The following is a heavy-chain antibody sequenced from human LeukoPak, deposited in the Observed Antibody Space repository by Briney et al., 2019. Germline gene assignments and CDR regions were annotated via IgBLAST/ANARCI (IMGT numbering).Heavy chain of an antibody. CDR3: ARGPGYDILTGTKPRYYGMDV. CDR2: INHSGST. D-gene: IGHD3-9*01. Sequence: SETLSLTCAVYGGSFSGYYWSWIRQPPGKGLEWIGEINHSGSTNYNPSLKSRVTISVDTSKNQFSLKLSSVTAADTAVYYCARGPGYDILTGTKPRYYGMDVWGKGTTVTVYS. CDR1: GGSFSGYY. V-gene: IGHV4-34*01. J-gene: IGHJ6*04.